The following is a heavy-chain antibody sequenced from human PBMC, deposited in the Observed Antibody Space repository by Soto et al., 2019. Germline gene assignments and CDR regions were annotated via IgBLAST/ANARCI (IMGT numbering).Heavy chain of an antibody. J-gene: IGHJ4*02. CDR2: ISAYNGNT. V-gene: IGHV1-18*01. Sequence: QVQLVQSGAEVKKPGASVKVSCKASGYTFTNFGISWVRQAPGQGLEWMGWISAYNGNTNYAQNFQGRVTMTTDTSTSTASMELRSLRSDATAVYYCARGVTPIDYWGQGTLVTVSS. D-gene: IGHD2-21*02. CDR1: GYTFTNFG. CDR3: ARGVTPIDY.